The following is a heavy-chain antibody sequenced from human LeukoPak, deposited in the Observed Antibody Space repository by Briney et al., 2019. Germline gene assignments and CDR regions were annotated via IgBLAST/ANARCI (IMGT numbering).Heavy chain of an antibody. Sequence: GGSLRLSCAASGFTFSSYSMNWVRQAPGKGLEWVSSISSSSYIYYADSVKGQFTISRDNAKNSLYLQMNSLRAEDTVVYYCARDGLDDYDILNLSGSGQDYWGQGTLVTVSS. CDR1: GFTFSSYS. V-gene: IGHV3-21*01. J-gene: IGHJ4*02. CDR2: ISSSSYI. CDR3: ARDGLDDYDILNLSGSGQDY. D-gene: IGHD3-9*01.